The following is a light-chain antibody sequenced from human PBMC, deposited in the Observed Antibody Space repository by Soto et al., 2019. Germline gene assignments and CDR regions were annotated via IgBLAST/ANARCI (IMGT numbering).Light chain of an antibody. CDR1: QGIGGW. Sequence: DIRMNQSPSSVSATVVDRVTITCRASQGIGGWLAWYQQKPGEVPKLLIYAASSLQRGVPLRFRGSGSGTDFTLTISSLQPEDVATYYCQQSDSPPLTFGGGTKVEI. V-gene: IGKV1-12*01. CDR3: QQSDSPPLT. J-gene: IGKJ4*01. CDR2: AAS.